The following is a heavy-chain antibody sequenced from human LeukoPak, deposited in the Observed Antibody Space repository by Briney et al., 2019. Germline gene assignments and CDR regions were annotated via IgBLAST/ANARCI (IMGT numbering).Heavy chain of an antibody. Sequence: SETPSLTCTVSGGSISSYYWSWIRQPAGKGLEWIGRIYTSGSTNYNPSLKSRVTMSVDTSKNQLSLKLSSVTAADTAVYYCARDRRVVAGTNGMDVWGQGTTVTVSS. CDR2: IYTSGST. CDR3: ARDRRVVAGTNGMDV. CDR1: GGSISSYY. D-gene: IGHD6-19*01. V-gene: IGHV4-4*07. J-gene: IGHJ6*02.